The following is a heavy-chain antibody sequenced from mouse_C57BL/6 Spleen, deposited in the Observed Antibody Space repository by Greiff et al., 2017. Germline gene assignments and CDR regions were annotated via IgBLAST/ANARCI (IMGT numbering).Heavy chain of an antibody. CDR1: GFSFNTYA. J-gene: IGHJ2*01. CDR2: IRSKSNNYAT. Sequence: EVMLVESGGGLVQPKGSLKLSCAASGFSFNTYAMNWVRQAPGKGLEWVARIRSKSNNYATYYADSVKDRFTISRDDSESMLYLQMNNLKTEDTAMYYCVRQGGDGSSYYFDYWGQGTTLTVSS. V-gene: IGHV10-1*01. D-gene: IGHD1-1*01. CDR3: VRQGGDGSSYYFDY.